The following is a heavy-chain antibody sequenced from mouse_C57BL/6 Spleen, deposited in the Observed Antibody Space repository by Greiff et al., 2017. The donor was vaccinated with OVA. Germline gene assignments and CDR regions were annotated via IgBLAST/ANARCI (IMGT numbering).Heavy chain of an antibody. V-gene: IGHV1-22*01. D-gene: IGHD4-1*01. CDR1: GYTFTDYS. Sequence: VQLQQSGPELVKPGASVKMSCKASGYTFTDYSMHWVKQSHGQSLEWIGDINPNNGGTSYNQKFKGKATLTVNKSSSTAYMELRSLTSEDSAVYYCAKKGLGCFDYWGQGTLVTVSA. CDR3: AKKGLGCFDY. CDR2: INPNNGGT. J-gene: IGHJ3*01.